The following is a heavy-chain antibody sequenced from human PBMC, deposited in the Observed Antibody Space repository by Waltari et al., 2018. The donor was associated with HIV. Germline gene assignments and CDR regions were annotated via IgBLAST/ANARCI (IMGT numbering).Heavy chain of an antibody. J-gene: IGHJ5*02. CDR1: GFIFKNYA. CDR3: VRDGGSYSGWYDP. CDR2: ITTNINYI. Sequence: QLVEYGGGLVRPGESLRLSCAASGFIFKNYAMYGFRQAPGKGLEWVACITTNINYIYYAPSVRGRFTISRDNINDLLFLEMNSLRDEDTAIYYCVRDGGSYSGWYDPWGQGTLVTVSS. D-gene: IGHD1-26*01. V-gene: IGHV3-21*02.